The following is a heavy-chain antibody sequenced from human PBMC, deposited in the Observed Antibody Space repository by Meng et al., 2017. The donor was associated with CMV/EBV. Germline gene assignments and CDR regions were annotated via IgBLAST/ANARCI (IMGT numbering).Heavy chain of an antibody. D-gene: IGHD3-3*01. CDR2: INSDGTTT. Sequence: GESLKISCAASGFTFSIYWMHWVRQAPGKGLVWVSRINSDGTTTNYADSVKGRFTISRDNAKNMLYLQMNSLRAEDTAVYYCARVGAFYDFWSGYFGYWGQGTLVTVSS. V-gene: IGHV3-74*01. CDR3: ARVGAFYDFWSGYFGY. J-gene: IGHJ4*02. CDR1: GFTFSIYW.